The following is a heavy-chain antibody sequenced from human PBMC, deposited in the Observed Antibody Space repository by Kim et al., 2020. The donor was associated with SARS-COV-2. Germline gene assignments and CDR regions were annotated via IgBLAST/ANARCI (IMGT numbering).Heavy chain of an antibody. Sequence: GGSLRLSCAASGFTFSSYGMHWVRQAPGKGLEWVAVISYDGSNKYYADSVKGRFTISRDNSKNTLYLQMNSLRAEDTAVYYCAKTALGVVTAIPPRDPTYYYGMDVWGQGTTVTVSS. CDR3: AKTALGVVTAIPPRDPTYYYGMDV. J-gene: IGHJ6*02. CDR1: GFTFSSYG. V-gene: IGHV3-30*18. D-gene: IGHD2-21*02. CDR2: ISYDGSNK.